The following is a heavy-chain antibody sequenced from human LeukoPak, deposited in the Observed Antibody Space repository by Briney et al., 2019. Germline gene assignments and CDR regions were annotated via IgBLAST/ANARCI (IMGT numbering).Heavy chain of an antibody. J-gene: IGHJ4*02. CDR3: ARGRGLGEFAVASFDS. Sequence: PGGSLRLSCAGSGFNFTGYWMHWVRQVPGKGLVWISRLYSDGRSLTYADSVMGRYTISRDNAKNMLYLQMNSLRAEDTAVYYCARGRGLGEFAVASFDSWGQGTLVTVSS. CDR1: GFNFTGYW. CDR2: LYSDGRSL. V-gene: IGHV3-74*03. D-gene: IGHD6-19*01.